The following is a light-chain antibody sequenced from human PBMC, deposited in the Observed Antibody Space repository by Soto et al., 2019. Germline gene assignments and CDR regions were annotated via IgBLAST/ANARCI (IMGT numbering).Light chain of an antibody. CDR2: GAC. CDR3: QQYGGSVPWT. V-gene: IGKV3-20*01. J-gene: IGKJ1*01. CDR1: QSVSRNY. Sequence: VYTQSPVSLYLFPGEGANIAWMSIQSVSRNYLAWYQKQPGQAPRLLIYGACTRATAIPDTFSGSGAGTDFTLTITRLEPEDLAVYDGQQYGGSVPWTGGQGTKGAIK.